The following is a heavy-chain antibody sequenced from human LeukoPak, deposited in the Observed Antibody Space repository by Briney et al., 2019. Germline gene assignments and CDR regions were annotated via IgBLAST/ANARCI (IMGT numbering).Heavy chain of an antibody. CDR1: GFTFDDYA. Sequence: PGRSLRLSCAASGFTFDDYAMHWVRQAPGKGQEWVSGISWNSGSIGYADSVKGRFTISRDNAKNSLYLQMNSLRAEDTALYYCAKVGSQGDYGMDVWGQGTTVTVSS. J-gene: IGHJ6*02. V-gene: IGHV3-9*01. D-gene: IGHD3-16*01. CDR3: AKVGSQGDYGMDV. CDR2: ISWNSGSI.